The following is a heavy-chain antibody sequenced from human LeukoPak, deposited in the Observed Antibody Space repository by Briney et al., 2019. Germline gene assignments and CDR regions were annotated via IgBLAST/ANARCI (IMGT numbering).Heavy chain of an antibody. D-gene: IGHD1-26*01. CDR3: ARHTIAGSDY. CDR1: GGSISSGS. V-gene: IGHV4-59*08. J-gene: IGHJ4*02. CDR2: IYYNGKT. Sequence: SETLSLTCTVSGGSISSGSWSWIRQSPGKGLEWIGYIYYNGKTNYSPSLKSRVTISVDTSKNQFSLKLSSVTAADTAVYYCARHTIAGSDYWGQGTLVTVSS.